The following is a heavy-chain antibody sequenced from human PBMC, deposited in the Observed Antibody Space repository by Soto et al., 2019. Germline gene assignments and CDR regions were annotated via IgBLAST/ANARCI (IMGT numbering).Heavy chain of an antibody. CDR3: ARLEYSSSSTNYYYGMDV. V-gene: IGHV6-1*01. J-gene: IGHJ6*02. CDR2: TYYRSKWYN. CDR1: GDSVSSNSAA. Sequence: SQTLSLTCAISGDSVSSNSAAWNWIRQSPSRGLEWLGRTYYRSKWYNDYAVSVKSRITINPDTSKNQFSLQLNSVTPEDTAVYYCARLEYSSSSTNYYYGMDVWGQGTTVTVAS. D-gene: IGHD6-6*01.